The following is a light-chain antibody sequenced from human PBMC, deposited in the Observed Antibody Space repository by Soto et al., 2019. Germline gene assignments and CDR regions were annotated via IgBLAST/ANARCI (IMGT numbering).Light chain of an antibody. Sequence: DIVMTQTTLSSPVTLGQPASISCRSSQTLVHSDGGTYLSWLHQSPGQPPRLLSYQISKRFSGVPDRCSGRGAWTDFTLKISRVEAEDVGIYYCMQATQLVSFGGGTKVELK. J-gene: IGKJ4*01. V-gene: IGKV2-24*01. CDR2: QIS. CDR1: QTLVHSDGGTY. CDR3: MQATQLVS.